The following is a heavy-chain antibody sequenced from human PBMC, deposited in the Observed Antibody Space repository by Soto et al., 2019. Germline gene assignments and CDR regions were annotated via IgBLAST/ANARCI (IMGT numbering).Heavy chain of an antibody. J-gene: IGHJ5*02. V-gene: IGHV4-31*03. CDR2: IYYSGST. Sequence: PSETLSLTCTVSGGSISSGGYYWSWIRQHPGKGLEWIGYIYYSGSTYYNPSLKSRVTISVDTSKNQFSLKLSSVTAADTAVYYCARDLHRMTHGRFDPWGQGTLVTVSS. CDR3: ARDLHRMTHGRFDP. CDR1: GGSISSGGYY. D-gene: IGHD4-17*01.